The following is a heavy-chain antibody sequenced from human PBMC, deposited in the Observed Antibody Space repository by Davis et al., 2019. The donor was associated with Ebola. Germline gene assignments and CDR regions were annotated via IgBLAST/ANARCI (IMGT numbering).Heavy chain of an antibody. Sequence: PGGSLRLSCAASGFTFSDYYMSWIRQAPGKGLEWVSAISGSGGSTYYADSVKGRFTISRDNSKNTLYLQMNSLRAEDTAVYYCAKGYSSGWDYYFDYWGQGTLVTVSS. CDR3: AKGYSSGWDYYFDY. CDR2: ISGSGGST. D-gene: IGHD6-19*01. J-gene: IGHJ4*02. CDR1: GFTFSDYY. V-gene: IGHV3-23*01.